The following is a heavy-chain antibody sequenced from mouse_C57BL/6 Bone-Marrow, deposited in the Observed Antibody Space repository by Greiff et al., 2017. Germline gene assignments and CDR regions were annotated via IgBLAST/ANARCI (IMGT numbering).Heavy chain of an antibody. CDR2: IYPGSGNT. Sequence: VQLQQSGAELVRPGASVKLSCKASGYTFTDYYINWVKQRPGQGLEWIARIYPGSGNTYYNEKFKGKATLTAEKSSSTAYMQLSSLTSEDSAVYFCARSPNSWFAYWGQGTLVTVSA. CDR3: ARSPNSWFAY. D-gene: IGHD4-1*01. CDR1: GYTFTDYY. J-gene: IGHJ3*01. V-gene: IGHV1-76*01.